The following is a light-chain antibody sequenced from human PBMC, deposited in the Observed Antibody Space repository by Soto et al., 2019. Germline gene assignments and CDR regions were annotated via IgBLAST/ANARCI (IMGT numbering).Light chain of an antibody. J-gene: IGLJ3*02. CDR3: SSYTSSSTWV. Sequence: QSALTQPASVSGSPGQSITISCTGTSSDIGGYKYVSWYQQHPGKAPKVMIYEVTNRPSGVSDRFSGSKSGNTASLTISRLQAEDEADYYCSSYTSSSTWVFGGGTKVTVL. CDR1: SSDIGGYKY. CDR2: EVT. V-gene: IGLV2-14*01.